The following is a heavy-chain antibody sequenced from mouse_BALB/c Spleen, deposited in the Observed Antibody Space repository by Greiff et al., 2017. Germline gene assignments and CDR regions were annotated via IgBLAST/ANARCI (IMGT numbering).Heavy chain of an antibody. V-gene: IGHV1-80*01. Sequence: QVQLQQSGAELVRPGSSVKISCKASGYAFSSYWMNWVKQRPGQGLEWIGQIYPGDGDTNYNGKFKGKATLTADKSSSTAYMQLSSLTSEDSAVYFCARDWDGAGRFAYWGQGTLVTVSA. CDR1: GYAFSSYW. D-gene: IGHD4-1*01. J-gene: IGHJ3*01. CDR2: IYPGDGDT. CDR3: ARDWDGAGRFAY.